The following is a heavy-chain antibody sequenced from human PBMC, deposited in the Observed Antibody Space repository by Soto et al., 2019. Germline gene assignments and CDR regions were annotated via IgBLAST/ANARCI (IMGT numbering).Heavy chain of an antibody. CDR3: ARGARRATSRRGAFDI. D-gene: IGHD2-2*01. V-gene: IGHV4-34*01. J-gene: IGHJ3*02. CDR2: INHSGST. Sequence: QVQLQQWGAGLLKPSETLSLTCAVYGGSFSGYYWSWIRQPPGKGLEWIGEINHSGSTNYNPSLKSRVTISVDTSKNQFSLKLSSVTAADTAVYYCARGARRATSRRGAFDIWGQGTMVTVSS. CDR1: GGSFSGYY.